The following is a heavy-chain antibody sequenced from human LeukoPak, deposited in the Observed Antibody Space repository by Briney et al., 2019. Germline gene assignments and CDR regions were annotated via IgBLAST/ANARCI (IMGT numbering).Heavy chain of an antibody. CDR3: ARANVFTIFGVVYDYYYYMDV. CDR2: INHSGST. CDR1: GGSFSGYY. J-gene: IGHJ6*03. Sequence: PSETLSLTCAVYGGSFSGYYWSWIRQPPGKGQEWIGEINHSGSTNYNPSLKSRVTISVDTSKNQFSLKLSSVTAADTAVYYCARANVFTIFGVVYDYYYYMDVWGKGTTVTVSS. V-gene: IGHV4-34*01. D-gene: IGHD3-3*01.